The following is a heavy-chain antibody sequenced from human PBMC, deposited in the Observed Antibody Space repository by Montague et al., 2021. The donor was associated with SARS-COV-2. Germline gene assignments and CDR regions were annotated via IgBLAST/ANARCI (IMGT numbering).Heavy chain of an antibody. CDR3: ARAGGFYDYWSGYSSSAGFFDP. CDR2: IYYSGST. CDR1: GDSISNHY. J-gene: IGHJ5*02. D-gene: IGHD3-3*01. Sequence: SETLSLTCSVSGDSISNHYWSWIRQPPGKGLQWLGYIYYSGSTDYNPSLKSRVTMSVDTSKNQLSLRLNSVTTADTAVYFCARAGGFYDYWSGYSSSAGFFDPWGQGILVTVSS. V-gene: IGHV4-59*11.